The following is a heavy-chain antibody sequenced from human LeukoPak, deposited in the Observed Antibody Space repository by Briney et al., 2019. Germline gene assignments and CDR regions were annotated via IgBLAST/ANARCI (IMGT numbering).Heavy chain of an antibody. Sequence: APVKVSCTASGYSFTSYGIGWMRQAPAPGLEWMGWLSVYNGNTSYAQKFPGVFTMTTDTSTDTAYMELRSLRSDDTAVYYCARLLVTEYKSGWYGHNFDHWGQGTQVTVSS. J-gene: IGHJ4*02. V-gene: IGHV1-18*01. CDR3: ARLLVTEYKSGWYGHNFDH. CDR2: LSVYNGNT. CDR1: GYSFTSYG. D-gene: IGHD6-13*01.